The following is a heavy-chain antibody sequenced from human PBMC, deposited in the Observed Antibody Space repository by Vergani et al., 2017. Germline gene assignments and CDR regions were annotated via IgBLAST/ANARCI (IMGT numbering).Heavy chain of an antibody. CDR2: IYYSGST. Sequence: QVQLQESGPGLVKPSQTLSLTCTVSGGSISSGSYYWSWIRQPAGKGLEWIGSIYYSGSTYYNPSLKSRVTISVDTSKNQFSLKLSSVTAAGTAVYYCASRIAAREYDYWGQGTLVTVSS. D-gene: IGHD6-13*01. J-gene: IGHJ4*02. V-gene: IGHV4-61*02. CDR1: GGSISSGSYY. CDR3: ASRIAAREYDY.